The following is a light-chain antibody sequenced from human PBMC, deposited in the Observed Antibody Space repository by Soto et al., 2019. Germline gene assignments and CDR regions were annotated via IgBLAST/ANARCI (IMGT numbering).Light chain of an antibody. CDR2: GAS. J-gene: IGKJ4*01. CDR3: QQRSNWPLT. Sequence: ESVLTQSPGTLSLSPGERATLSCRASQSVSSNYLAWFQQKPGQAPRLLIYGASSRATGIPDRFSGSGSGTDFTLTISRLEPEDFAVYYCQQRSNWPLTFGGGTKVDIK. CDR1: QSVSSNY. V-gene: IGKV3D-20*02.